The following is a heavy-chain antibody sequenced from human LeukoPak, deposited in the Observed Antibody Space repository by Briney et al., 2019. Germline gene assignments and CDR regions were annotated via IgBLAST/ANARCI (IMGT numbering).Heavy chain of an antibody. J-gene: IGHJ4*02. CDR2: ISNNGGYT. V-gene: IGHV3-23*01. Sequence: GGSLRLSCTASGFTFSGYSMNWIRQAPGKGLEWVSAISNNGGYTYYADSVQGRFTISRDNSKSTLCLQMNSLRAEDTAVYYCAKQLGYCSDGSCYFPYWGQGTLVTVSS. CDR3: AKQLGYCSDGSCYFPY. D-gene: IGHD2-15*01. CDR1: GFTFSGYS.